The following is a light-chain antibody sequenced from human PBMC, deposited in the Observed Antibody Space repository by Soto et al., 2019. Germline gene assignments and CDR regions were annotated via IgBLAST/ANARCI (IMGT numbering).Light chain of an antibody. V-gene: IGLV2-14*01. CDR2: DVS. Sequence: QSVLTQPASVSGSPGQSITISCTGTSSDVGGYNYVSWYQQHPGKAPKFMIYDVSNRPSGVSNRFSGSKSGNTASLTISGLQAEDEADYYCCSYTTSNTPQIVFGPGTKVTVL. CDR1: SSDVGGYNY. CDR3: CSYTTSNTPQIV. J-gene: IGLJ1*01.